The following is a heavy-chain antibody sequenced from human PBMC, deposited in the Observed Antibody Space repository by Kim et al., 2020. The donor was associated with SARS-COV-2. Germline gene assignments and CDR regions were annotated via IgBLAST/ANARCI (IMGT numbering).Heavy chain of an antibody. J-gene: IGHJ4*02. CDR1: GFTFSSYG. V-gene: IGHV3-30*18. Sequence: GGSLRLSCAASGFTFSSYGMHWVRQAPGKGLEWVAVISYDGSNKYYADSVKGRFTISRDNSKNTLYLQMNSLRAEDTAVYYCAKGGGGSYWFADHWGQGTLVTVSS. D-gene: IGHD1-26*01. CDR2: ISYDGSNK. CDR3: AKGGGGSYWFADH.